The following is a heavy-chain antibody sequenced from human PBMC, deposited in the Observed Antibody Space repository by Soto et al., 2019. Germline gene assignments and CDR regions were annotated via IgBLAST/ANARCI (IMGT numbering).Heavy chain of an antibody. V-gene: IGHV6-1*01. Sequence: KQSQTLSLTCAISGDSVSSNRAAWNWIRQSPSRGFEWLGRAYDRSKWYNDYAVSVKSRITINPDTPKNQFTLQLNSVTSEDTAMYYCAIAAPYFDYWGQGTLVTVSS. CDR1: GDSVSSNRAA. CDR3: AIAAPYFDY. J-gene: IGHJ4*02. D-gene: IGHD6-6*01. CDR2: AYDRSKWYN.